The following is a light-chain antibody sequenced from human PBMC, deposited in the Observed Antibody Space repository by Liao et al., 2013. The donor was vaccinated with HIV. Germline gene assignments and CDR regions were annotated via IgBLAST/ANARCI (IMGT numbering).Light chain of an antibody. V-gene: IGLV3-21*01. CDR3: QAWDGSSVV. Sequence: SYELTQPASVSVAPGKTAKITCGGDDIGTRTVHWYQQKPGQAPVLVIEYDTVRPSGIPDRFSASDSGATATLTIRRVEVGDEADYYCQAWDGSSVVFGGGTKLTVL. J-gene: IGLJ3*02. CDR2: YDT. CDR1: DIGTRT.